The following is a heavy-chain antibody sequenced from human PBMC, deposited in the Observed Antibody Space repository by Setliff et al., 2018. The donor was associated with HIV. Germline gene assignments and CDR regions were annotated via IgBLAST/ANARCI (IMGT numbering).Heavy chain of an antibody. J-gene: IGHJ4*02. V-gene: IGHV3-23*01. Sequence: GGSLRLSCAASGFTFSNYAMSWVRQVPGRGLEWVSSISANVGTTYFADSVQGRFTISRDDSANILYLHMNSLRVDDTAIYYCSKQGRGFFAAGSVDCWGRGTLVTVSS. CDR1: GFTFSNYA. D-gene: IGHD6-13*01. CDR2: ISANVGTT. CDR3: SKQGRGFFAAGSVDC.